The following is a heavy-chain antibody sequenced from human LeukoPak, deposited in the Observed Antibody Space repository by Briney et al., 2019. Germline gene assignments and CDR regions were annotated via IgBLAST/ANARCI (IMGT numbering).Heavy chain of an antibody. Sequence: PGGSLRLSCAASGFTFSNSWMSWVRQAPGKGLGWVAMIMQDGSDKYYVDSVEDRFTISRDNAKNSLYLQMNSLRAEDTSVYYCATGGGDSWGQGTLVTVSS. J-gene: IGHJ4*02. D-gene: IGHD3-16*01. CDR2: IMQDGSDK. CDR3: ATGGGDS. CDR1: GFTFSNSW. V-gene: IGHV3-7*01.